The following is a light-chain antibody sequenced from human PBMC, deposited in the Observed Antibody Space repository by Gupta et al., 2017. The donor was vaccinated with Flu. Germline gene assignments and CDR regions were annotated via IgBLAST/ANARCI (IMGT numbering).Light chain of an antibody. J-gene: IGLJ1*01. CDR1: SSDIGGYNY. CDR3: SSYTSRSVGV. Sequence: QSALTQPASVSGSPGQSITISCTGTSSDIGGYNYVSWYQQHPGKAPKVVIYEVNNRPSGVSHRFSGSKSGNTASLTISGLQAEDEADYYCSSYTSRSVGVFGTGTRVTVL. V-gene: IGLV2-14*01. CDR2: EVN.